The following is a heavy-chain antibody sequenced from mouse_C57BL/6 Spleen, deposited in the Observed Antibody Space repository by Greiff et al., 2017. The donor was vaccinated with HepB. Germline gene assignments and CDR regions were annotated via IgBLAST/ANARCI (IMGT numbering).Heavy chain of an antibody. D-gene: IGHD2-5*01. CDR2: INPSTGGT. J-gene: IGHJ2*01. CDR3: ASSYSNYVDY. Sequence: EVQLQQSGPELVKPGASVKISCKASGYSFTGYYMNWVKQSPEKSLEWIGEINPSTGGTTYNQKFKAKATLTVDKSSSTAYMQLKSLTSEDSAVYYCASSYSNYVDYWGQGTTLTVSS. CDR1: GYSFTGYY. V-gene: IGHV1-42*01.